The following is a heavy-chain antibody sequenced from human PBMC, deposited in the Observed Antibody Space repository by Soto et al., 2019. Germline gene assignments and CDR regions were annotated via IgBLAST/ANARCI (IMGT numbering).Heavy chain of an antibody. CDR1: GFTFSSSG. D-gene: IGHD4-17*01. J-gene: IGHJ6*02. CDR3: ARDPTGEDGDYVGYDYYYCMDV. CDR2: IWYDGSKK. V-gene: IGHV3-33*01. Sequence: QVQLVESGGGVVQPGRSLRLSCAASGFTFSSSGMHWVRQAPGKGLEWVAVIWYDGSKKYYADSVKGRFTISRDNSKNTLYLQMDSPRAEYTAVYYCARDPTGEDGDYVGYDYYYCMDVWGQVTTVTVAS.